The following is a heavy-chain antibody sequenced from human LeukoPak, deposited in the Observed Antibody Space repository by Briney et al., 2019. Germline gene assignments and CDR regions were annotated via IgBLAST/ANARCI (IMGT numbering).Heavy chain of an antibody. CDR3: AKRISTQDALDL. Sequence: GGSLRLSCAASGFTFSNYAMNWVRQAPGKGLEWVSAISGSDGRTYYADSVKGRFTISSDNSKNTLYLQTNNLRAEDTALYYCAKRISTQDALDLWGQGTMVTVSS. CDR1: GFTFSNYA. CDR2: ISGSDGRT. J-gene: IGHJ3*01. V-gene: IGHV3-23*01. D-gene: IGHD2-2*01.